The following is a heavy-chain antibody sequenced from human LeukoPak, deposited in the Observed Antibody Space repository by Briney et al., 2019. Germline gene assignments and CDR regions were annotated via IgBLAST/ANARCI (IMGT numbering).Heavy chain of an antibody. CDR3: ARAHYYDSSGYYYNRQGNYFDY. J-gene: IGHJ4*02. Sequence: SETLSLTCTVSGYSISSGYYWGWIRQPPGKGLEWIGSIYHSGSTYYNPSLKSRVTISVDTSKNQFSLKLSSVTAADTAVYYCARAHYYDSSGYYYNRQGNYFDYWGLGTLVTVSS. CDR1: GYSISSGYY. V-gene: IGHV4-38-2*02. CDR2: IYHSGST. D-gene: IGHD3-22*01.